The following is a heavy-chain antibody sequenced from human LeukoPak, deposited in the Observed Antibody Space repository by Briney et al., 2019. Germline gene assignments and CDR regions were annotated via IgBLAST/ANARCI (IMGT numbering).Heavy chain of an antibody. D-gene: IGHD2-2*01. J-gene: IGHJ6*03. CDR1: GFTFSSYG. V-gene: IGHV3-30*02. Sequence: GGSLRLSCAASGFTFSSYGMHWVRQAPGKGLEWVAFIRYDGSNKYYADSVKGRFTISRDNSKNTLYLQMNSLRAEDTAVYYCPKDEGYCSSTSCSSYYCYYYMDVWGKGTTVTVSS. CDR2: IRYDGSNK. CDR3: PKDEGYCSSTSCSSYYCYYYMDV.